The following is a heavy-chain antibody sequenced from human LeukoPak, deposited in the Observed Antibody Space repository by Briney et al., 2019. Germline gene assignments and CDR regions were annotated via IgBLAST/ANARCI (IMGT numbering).Heavy chain of an antibody. Sequence: SSETLSLTCTVSGGFISNYYWNWIRQPPGKGLEWIGYIYYSGSTNYNPSLKSRVTISVDTSKNQFSLQLSSVTAADTAVYYCARTPPRGGYDYWGQGTLVTVSS. J-gene: IGHJ4*02. CDR3: ARTPPRGGYDY. CDR1: GGFISNYY. CDR2: IYYSGST. V-gene: IGHV4-59*01. D-gene: IGHD4-23*01.